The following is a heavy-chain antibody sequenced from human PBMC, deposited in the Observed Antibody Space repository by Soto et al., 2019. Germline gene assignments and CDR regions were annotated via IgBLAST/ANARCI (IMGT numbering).Heavy chain of an antibody. CDR3: ARDRGSSSSKGYFDY. CDR1: GGSISSYY. V-gene: IGHV4-4*07. CDR2: IYTSGST. Sequence: LSLTCTVSGGSISSYYWSWIRQPAGKGLEWIGRIYTSGSTNYNPSLKSRVTMSVDTSKNQFSLKLSSVTAADTAVYYCARDRGSSSSKGYFDYWGQGTLVTVSS. D-gene: IGHD6-6*01. J-gene: IGHJ4*02.